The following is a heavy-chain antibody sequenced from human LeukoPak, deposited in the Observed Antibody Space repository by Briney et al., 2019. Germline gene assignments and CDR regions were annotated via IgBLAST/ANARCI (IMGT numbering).Heavy chain of an antibody. J-gene: IGHJ4*02. V-gene: IGHV5-51*01. Sequence: GKSLKISCKCSGYSFTSYWIGWVRQMPGKGLEWMGNIYPGDSDTRYSPSFQGQVTISADKSISTAYLQWSSLKASDTGMYYCARFLVLRDILTGYFPYYFDHWGQGTLVTVSS. D-gene: IGHD3-9*01. CDR3: ARFLVLRDILTGYFPYYFDH. CDR2: IYPGDSDT. CDR1: GYSFTSYW.